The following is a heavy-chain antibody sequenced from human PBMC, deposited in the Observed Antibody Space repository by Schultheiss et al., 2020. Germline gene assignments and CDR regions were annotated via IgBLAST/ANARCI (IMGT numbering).Heavy chain of an antibody. J-gene: IGHJ3*02. CDR2: IWYDGSNK. CDR3: ARDVEAGYGDYVNAFDI. Sequence: GGSLRLSCAASGFTFSSYWMSWVRQAPGKGLEWVAVIWYDGSNKYYADSVKGRFTISRDNSKNTLYLQMNSLRAEDTAVYYCARDVEAGYGDYVNAFDIWGQGTMVTVSS. D-gene: IGHD4-17*01. V-gene: IGHV3-33*08. CDR1: GFTFSSYW.